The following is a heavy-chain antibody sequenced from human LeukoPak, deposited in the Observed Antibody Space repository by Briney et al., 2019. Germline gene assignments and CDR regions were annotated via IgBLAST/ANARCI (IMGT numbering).Heavy chain of an antibody. V-gene: IGHV1-24*01. D-gene: IGHD6-13*01. CDR1: GYTLTELS. CDR2: FDPEDGET. Sequence: ASVKVSCKVSGYTLTELSMHWVRQAPGKGLEWMGGFDPEDGETIYAQKLQGRVTMTTDTSTSTAYMELRSLRSDDTAVYYCARDDSSWYDYWGQGTLVTVSS. CDR3: ARDDSSWYDY. J-gene: IGHJ4*02.